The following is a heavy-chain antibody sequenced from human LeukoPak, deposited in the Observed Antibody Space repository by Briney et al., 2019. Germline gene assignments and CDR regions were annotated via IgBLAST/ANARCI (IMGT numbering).Heavy chain of an antibody. CDR3: ARWAVAAKTWFNWFDP. D-gene: IGHD2-15*01. Sequence: SETLSLTCTVSGGSISSGGYYWSWIRQHPGKGLEWIGYIYYSGSTYYNPSLKSRVTISVDTSKNQFSLKLSSVTAADTAAYYCARWAVAAKTWFNWFDPWGQGTLVTVSS. CDR2: IYYSGST. J-gene: IGHJ5*02. V-gene: IGHV4-31*03. CDR1: GGSISSGGYY.